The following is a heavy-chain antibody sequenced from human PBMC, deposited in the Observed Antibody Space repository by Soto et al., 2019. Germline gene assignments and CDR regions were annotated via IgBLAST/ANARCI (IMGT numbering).Heavy chain of an antibody. D-gene: IGHD3-3*01. Sequence: KPSETLSLTCSVYGGSFSDYYWSWIRQPPGKGLEWIGEINHSGSTNYNPSLQSRVAISVHTSKNQFYLKLSSVTAADTAVYYCARARKGSGSDYYYHYGMDVWGKGTTVTVS. CDR3: ARARKGSGSDYYYHYGMDV. CDR2: INHSGST. J-gene: IGHJ6*04. V-gene: IGHV4-34*01. CDR1: GGSFSDYY.